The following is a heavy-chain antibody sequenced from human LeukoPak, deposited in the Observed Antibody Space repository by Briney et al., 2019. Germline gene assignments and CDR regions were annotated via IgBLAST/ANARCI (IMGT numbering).Heavy chain of an antibody. D-gene: IGHD6-19*01. V-gene: IGHV3-33*01. J-gene: IGHJ6*02. Sequence: GGSLRLSCAASGFTFSSYGMHWVRQAPGKGLEWVAVIWYDGSNKYYADSVKGRFTISRDNSKNTLYLQMNSLRAEDTAVYYCARDREWLVPADSGMDVWGQGTTVTVSS. CDR1: GFTFSSYG. CDR3: ARDREWLVPADSGMDV. CDR2: IWYDGSNK.